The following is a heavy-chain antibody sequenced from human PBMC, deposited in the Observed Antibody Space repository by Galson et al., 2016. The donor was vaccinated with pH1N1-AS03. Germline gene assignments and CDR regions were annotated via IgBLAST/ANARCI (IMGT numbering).Heavy chain of an antibody. D-gene: IGHD1-1*01. CDR2: TSSSGGST. Sequence: SLRLSCATSGFTFTDFAVSWVRQAPGRGLEWVSATSSSGGSTYYAESVKGRFTISRDYSKNTVDLQMNSLRAEDTAVYYCAKDRNDYRLHYFSGSDVWGQGTTVIASS. CDR1: GFTFTDFA. J-gene: IGHJ6*02. V-gene: IGHV3-23*01. CDR3: AKDRNDYRLHYFSGSDV.